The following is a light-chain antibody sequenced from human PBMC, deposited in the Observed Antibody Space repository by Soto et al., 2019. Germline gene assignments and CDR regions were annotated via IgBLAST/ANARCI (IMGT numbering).Light chain of an antibody. CDR3: QQYSGYSRT. Sequence: DIQMTQSPSTLSASVGDRVTITCRASQSISSWLAWYQQKPGKAPNLLIYKASSLESGVPSRFSGSGSGTEFTLTITSLQPDDFATYYCQQYSGYSRTFGQGNKVEIK. J-gene: IGKJ1*01. CDR1: QSISSW. V-gene: IGKV1-5*03. CDR2: KAS.